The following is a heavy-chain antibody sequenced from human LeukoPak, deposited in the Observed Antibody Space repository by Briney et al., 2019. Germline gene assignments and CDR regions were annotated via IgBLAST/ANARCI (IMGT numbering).Heavy chain of an antibody. Sequence: GGSLRLSCVVSGFTVSNNYMSWVRQAPGKGLEWVSAISGSGGSTYYADSVKGRFTISRDNSKNTLYLQMNSLRAEDTAVYYCAKGYCSSTSCSYFDYWGQGTLVTVSS. J-gene: IGHJ4*02. CDR2: ISGSGGST. V-gene: IGHV3-23*01. CDR1: GFTVSNNY. D-gene: IGHD2-2*01. CDR3: AKGYCSSTSCSYFDY.